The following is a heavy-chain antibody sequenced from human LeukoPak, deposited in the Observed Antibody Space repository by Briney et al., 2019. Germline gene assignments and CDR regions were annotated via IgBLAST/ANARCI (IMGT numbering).Heavy chain of an antibody. CDR3: AREGLVRGVIITSY. CDR1: GGSISSGGYY. J-gene: IGHJ4*02. V-gene: IGHV4-31*03. Sequence: SETPSLTCTVSGGSISSGGYYWSWIRQHPGKGLEWIGYIYYSGSTYYNPSLKSRVTISVDTSKNQFSLKLSSVTAADTAVYYCAREGLVRGVIITSYWGQGTLVTVSS. CDR2: IYYSGST. D-gene: IGHD3-10*01.